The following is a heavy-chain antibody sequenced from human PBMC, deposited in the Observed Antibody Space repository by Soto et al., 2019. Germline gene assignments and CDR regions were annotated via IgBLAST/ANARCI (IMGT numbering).Heavy chain of an antibody. CDR1: GYTFTGYY. CDR2: INPNSGGT. D-gene: IGHD3-3*01. Sequence: ASVKVSCKASGYTFTGYYMHWVRQAPGQGLEWMGWINPNSGGTNYAQKFQGWVTMTRDTSIGTAYMELSRLRSDDTAVYYCARDGARYYDFWSGYPSNGMDVWGQGTTVTVSS. J-gene: IGHJ6*02. CDR3: ARDGARYYDFWSGYPSNGMDV. V-gene: IGHV1-2*04.